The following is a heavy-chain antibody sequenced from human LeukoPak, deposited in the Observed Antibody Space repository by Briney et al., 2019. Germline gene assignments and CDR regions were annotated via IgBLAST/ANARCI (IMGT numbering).Heavy chain of an antibody. CDR2: INPNSGGT. V-gene: IGHV1-2*02. J-gene: IGHJ6*03. CDR3: ARGVVVAANGFDYMDV. CDR1: GYTFTGYY. D-gene: IGHD2-15*01. Sequence: ASVKVSCKASGYTFTGYYMHWVRQAPGQGLEWMGWINPNSGGTNYAQKFQGRVTMTRDTSISTAYMELSRLRSDDTAVYYCARGVVVAANGFDYMDVWGKGTTLTVSS.